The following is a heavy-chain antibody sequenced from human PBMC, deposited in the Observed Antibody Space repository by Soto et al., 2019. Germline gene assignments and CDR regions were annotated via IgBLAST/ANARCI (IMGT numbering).Heavy chain of an antibody. CDR2: VFSDGTT. V-gene: IGHV4-39*01. CDR1: GASISSGSYY. D-gene: IGHD2-2*01. J-gene: IGHJ4*02. CDR3: ARQGECGRTSCYGY. Sequence: QLQLQESGQGLVKPSETLSLTCTVSGASISSGSYYWGWVRQPPGKGLEWIANVFSDGTTYYSPSLNRRVTISVATSKNQFSLRLRSVTTADTAVYYCARQGECGRTSCYGYWGQGTLVTVSS.